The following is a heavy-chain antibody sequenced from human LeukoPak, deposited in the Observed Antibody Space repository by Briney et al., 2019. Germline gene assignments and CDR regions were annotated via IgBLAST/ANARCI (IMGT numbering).Heavy chain of an antibody. Sequence: PSETLCLTCAVYGGSFSGYYWSWIRQPPGKGLEWIGEINHSGSTNYNPSLESRVTISVDTSKNQFSLKLSSVTAADTAVYYCARGMAHYYDSSGYYYWKNWFDPWGQGTLVTVSS. D-gene: IGHD3-22*01. CDR1: GGSFSGYY. J-gene: IGHJ5*02. CDR2: INHSGST. V-gene: IGHV4-34*01. CDR3: ARGMAHYYDSSGYYYWKNWFDP.